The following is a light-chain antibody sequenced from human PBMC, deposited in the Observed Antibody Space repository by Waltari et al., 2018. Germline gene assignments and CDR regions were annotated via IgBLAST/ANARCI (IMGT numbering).Light chain of an antibody. Sequence: VMTQSPLSLPVTPGEPAPISCRSSQRLRKNNGNNYLNWYLQKPGQSPQLLIYMGSNRASGVPDRFSGSGSGTDFTLKISRVEAEDVGVYYCMQSLQTRTFGQGTKVEIK. CDR3: MQSLQTRT. CDR2: MGS. CDR1: QRLRKNNGNNY. J-gene: IGKJ1*01. V-gene: IGKV2-28*01.